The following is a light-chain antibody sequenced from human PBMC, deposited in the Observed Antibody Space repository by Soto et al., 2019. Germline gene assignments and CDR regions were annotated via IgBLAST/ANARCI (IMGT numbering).Light chain of an antibody. CDR1: QGISKS. CDR3: QKYDSAPLT. V-gene: IGKV1-27*01. Sequence: DIQMTQSPSSLSASVGDRVTITCRASQGISKSLAWYQQKPGKVPRLLIYDVSTLQSGGPSRFSGSGSGTDFALTISSLQPEDVATYYCQKYDSAPLTFGQGTKVEFK. J-gene: IGKJ1*01. CDR2: DVS.